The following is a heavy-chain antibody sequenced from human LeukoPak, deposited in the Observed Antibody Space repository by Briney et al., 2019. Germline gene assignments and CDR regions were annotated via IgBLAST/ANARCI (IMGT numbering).Heavy chain of an antibody. D-gene: IGHD6-19*01. CDR2: ISYDGSNK. CDR1: GFTLNSYA. J-gene: IGHJ4*02. CDR3: ARIGFGWLVDY. Sequence: GRSVTLSYAACGFTLNSYAMLWLGPAPGKGRVGGVVISYDGSNKYYADSVKGRFTISRDNSKNALYLQMNSLRAEDTAVYYRARIGFGWLVDYWGQGTLVTVSS. V-gene: IGHV3-30-3*01.